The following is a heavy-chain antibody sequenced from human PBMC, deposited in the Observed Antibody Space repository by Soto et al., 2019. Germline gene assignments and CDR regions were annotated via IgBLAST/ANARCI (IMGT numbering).Heavy chain of an antibody. V-gene: IGHV1-2*02. CDR1: GYTFTGYY. Sequence: QVQLVQSGAEVKKPGASVKVSCKASGYTFTGYYMHWVRQAPGQGLEWMGWINPNSGGTNYAQKFQGRVTMTSDTSISTSYMELSRLRSDDTAVYYCAREEDCSSTSCYNGMDVWGQGTTVTVSS. D-gene: IGHD2-2*02. CDR3: AREEDCSSTSCYNGMDV. J-gene: IGHJ6*02. CDR2: INPNSGGT.